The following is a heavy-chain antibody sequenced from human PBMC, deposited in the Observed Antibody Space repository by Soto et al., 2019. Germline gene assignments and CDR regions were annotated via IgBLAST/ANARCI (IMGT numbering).Heavy chain of an antibody. D-gene: IGHD3-10*01. J-gene: IGHJ6*02. Sequence: GGSLRLSCAASGFTFSGSAMHWVRQASGKGLEWVGRIRSKANSYATAYAASVKGRFTISRDDSKNTAYLQMNSLKTEDTAVYYCTVYYYGSGSYRAYYYGMDVWGQGTTVTVSS. V-gene: IGHV3-73*01. CDR2: IRSKANSYAT. CDR1: GFTFSGSA. CDR3: TVYYYGSGSYRAYYYGMDV.